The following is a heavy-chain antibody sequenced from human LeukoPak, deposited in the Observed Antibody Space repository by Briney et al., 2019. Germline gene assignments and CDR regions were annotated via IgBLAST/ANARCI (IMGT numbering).Heavy chain of an antibody. V-gene: IGHV3-21*01. J-gene: IGHJ4*02. D-gene: IGHD3-22*01. CDR1: GFTFSSYS. CDR2: ISSTSSSI. Sequence: GGSLRLSCVASGFTFSSYSMNWVRQAPGKGLEWVSFISSTSSSIYYAESVRGRFTISRDNAKNSLYLQMNSLRAEDTAVYYCARDNIPYYDSRGYPLPCHYWGQGILVTVSS. CDR3: ARDNIPYYDSRGYPLPCHY.